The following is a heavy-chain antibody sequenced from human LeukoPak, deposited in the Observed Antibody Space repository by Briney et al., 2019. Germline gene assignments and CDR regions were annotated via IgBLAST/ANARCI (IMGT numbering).Heavy chain of an antibody. CDR3: ARGLAYYDFWSGYPYFDY. V-gene: IGHV4-4*02. CDR1: GASISDNNW. CDR2: ILHSGST. J-gene: IGHJ4*02. D-gene: IGHD3-3*01. Sequence: SETLSLTCAVSGASISDNNWWSWVRQPPGKGLEWIGEILHSGSTNYNPSLKSRVTISVDTSKNQFSLKLSSVTAADTAVYYCARGLAYYDFWSGYPYFDYWGQGTLVTVSS.